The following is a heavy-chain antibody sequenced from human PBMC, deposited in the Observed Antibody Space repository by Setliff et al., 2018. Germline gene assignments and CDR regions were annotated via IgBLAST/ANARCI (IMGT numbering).Heavy chain of an antibody. CDR2: ISSSSSTI. D-gene: IGHD1-26*01. CDR1: GFTFSSYS. J-gene: IGHJ4*02. CDR3: ARDRGSGSYFLRYFDY. Sequence: GALRLSCAASGFTFSSYSMNWVRQAPGKGLEWVSYISSSSSTIYYADSVKGRFTISRDNAKNSLYLQMNSLRAEDTAVYYCARDRGSGSYFLRYFDYWGQGTQVTVSS. V-gene: IGHV3-48*01.